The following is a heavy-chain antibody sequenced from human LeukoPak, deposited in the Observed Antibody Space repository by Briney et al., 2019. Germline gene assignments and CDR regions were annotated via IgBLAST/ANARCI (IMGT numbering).Heavy chain of an antibody. CDR2: IYSDGTI. D-gene: IGHD3-16*01. Sequence: GESLRLSCAASGFTVSSNYMSWVRQVPAKALEWVSVIYSDGTISYADSVKGRFTISRDNSENTLYLQMNSLRVEDTAVYYCAREVGGGASGQWGQGTLVTVSS. J-gene: IGHJ4*02. CDR3: AREVGGGASGQ. CDR1: GFTVSSNY. V-gene: IGHV3-66*01.